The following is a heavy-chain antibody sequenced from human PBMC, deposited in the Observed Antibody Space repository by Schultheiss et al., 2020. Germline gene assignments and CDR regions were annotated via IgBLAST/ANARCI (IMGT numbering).Heavy chain of an antibody. CDR2: IYYSGST. CDR3: ARSRRITYYYDSSGSLPDAFDI. CDR1: GGSISSYY. J-gene: IGHJ3*02. D-gene: IGHD3-22*01. Sequence: GSLRLSCTVSGGSISSYYWSWIRQPPGKGLEWIGYIYYSGSTNYNPSLKSRVTISVDTSKNQFSLKLSSVTAADTAVYYCARSRRITYYYDSSGSLPDAFDIWGQGTMVTVSS. V-gene: IGHV4-59*08.